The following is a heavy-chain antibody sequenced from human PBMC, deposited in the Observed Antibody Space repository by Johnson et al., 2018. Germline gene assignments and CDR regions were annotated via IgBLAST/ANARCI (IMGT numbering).Heavy chain of an antibody. CDR3: AKDREGYYKGYYYYMDV. Sequence: EVQLVETGGGLVKPGGSLRLSCAASGFTFSSYSMNWVRQAPGKGLEWVSSISSSSSYIYYADSVKGRFTISRDNSKNTLYLQMNSLRAGDTAVYYCAKDREGYYKGYYYYMDVWGKGTTVTVSS. J-gene: IGHJ6*03. D-gene: IGHD1-26*01. V-gene: IGHV3-21*04. CDR2: ISSSSSYI. CDR1: GFTFSSYS.